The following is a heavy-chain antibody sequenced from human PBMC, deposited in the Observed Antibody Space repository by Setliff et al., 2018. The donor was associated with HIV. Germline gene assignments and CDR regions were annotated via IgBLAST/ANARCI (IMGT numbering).Heavy chain of an antibody. D-gene: IGHD2-15*01. CDR3: ARDATRGGDMDV. CDR2: IKEDGSET. V-gene: IGHV3-7*01. Sequence: GGSLRLSCATSGFTFSNFWMTWVRQAPGKGLEWVANIKEDGSETFYVDSAKGRFTMSRDNAKNLVYLEMNSLKVEDTAVYYCARDATRGGDMDVWAKGTTVTVSS. J-gene: IGHJ6*03. CDR1: GFTFSNFW.